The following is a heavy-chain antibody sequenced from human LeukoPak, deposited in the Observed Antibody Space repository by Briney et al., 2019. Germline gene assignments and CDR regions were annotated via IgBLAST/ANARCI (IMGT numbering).Heavy chain of an antibody. D-gene: IGHD3-3*01. J-gene: IGHJ4*02. Sequence: PGRSLRLSCAASGFIFSNYAIHWVRQAPGPGLEGVAVVSSDASNTYYADSVKGRFTISRDNSKNTLYLQLNSLRAEDSAVYYCAGHFGAWHYFDYWGQGTLVTVSS. V-gene: IGHV3-30*04. CDR3: AGHFGAWHYFDY. CDR2: VSSDASNT. CDR1: GFIFSNYA.